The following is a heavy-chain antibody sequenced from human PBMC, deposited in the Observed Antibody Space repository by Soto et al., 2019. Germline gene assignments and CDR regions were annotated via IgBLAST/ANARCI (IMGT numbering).Heavy chain of an antibody. V-gene: IGHV1-18*04. Sequence: QVQLVQSGAEVKKPGDSVKVSCKASGYTFTSYGISWVRQATGQGIERMGWISAYNGNTNYEQKLQGRVTVTTATSTSTAYMELRSLRSDYSAVYYCARDGRVVAPPSDYYYGMDVWGQGTTVTVSS. D-gene: IGHD6-6*01. CDR2: ISAYNGNT. CDR3: ARDGRVVAPPSDYYYGMDV. J-gene: IGHJ6*02. CDR1: GYTFTSYG.